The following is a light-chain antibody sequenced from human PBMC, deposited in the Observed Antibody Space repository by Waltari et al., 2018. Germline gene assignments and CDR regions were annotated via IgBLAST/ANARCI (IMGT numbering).Light chain of an antibody. CDR3: SSYTSSSTGI. V-gene: IGLV2-14*01. CDR1: SSDIGCSNF. CDR2: EVY. J-gene: IGLJ2*01. Sequence: QSALTQPASVSGSPGQSITISCPGTSSDIGCSNFVSWYQQHPAKVPQLIIYEVYNRPSGVSYRFSGSKSGNTASLTISGLQAEDEADYYCSSYTSSSTGIFGGGTKLTVL.